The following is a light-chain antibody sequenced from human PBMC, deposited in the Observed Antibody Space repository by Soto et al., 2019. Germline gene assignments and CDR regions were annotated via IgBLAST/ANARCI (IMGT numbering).Light chain of an antibody. CDR1: QSIGSAY. Sequence: EFVLTQSPGTLSLSPGERATLSCRASQSIGSAYIAWYQQKPGQAPRLLISGASKRATGIPDRFSGSGSGTDFTLTISRLEPEDFAVYYCQQYDSSPQWGYTFGQWTKLEIK. CDR3: QQYDSSPQWGYT. CDR2: GAS. V-gene: IGKV3-20*01. J-gene: IGKJ2*01.